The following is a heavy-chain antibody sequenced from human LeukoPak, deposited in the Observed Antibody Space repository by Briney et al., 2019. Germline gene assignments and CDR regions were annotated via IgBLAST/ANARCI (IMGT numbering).Heavy chain of an antibody. V-gene: IGHV4-39*01. CDR1: GVSIYSSTYY. D-gene: IGHD2-15*01. Sequence: SDTLSLTCSVSGVSIYSSTYYWAWIRQPPGKGLEFIGSIYYNEDTFHNPSLKSRLTISVDTSANLFSLRLTSVTAADTATYYCARQLAAGNDGFDVWGQGTVVTVSS. CDR2: IYYNEDT. J-gene: IGHJ3*01. CDR3: ARQLAAGNDGFDV.